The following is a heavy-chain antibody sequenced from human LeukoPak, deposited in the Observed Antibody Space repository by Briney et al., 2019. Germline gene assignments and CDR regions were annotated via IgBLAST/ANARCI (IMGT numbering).Heavy chain of an antibody. D-gene: IGHD5-12*01. Sequence: ASVKVSCKASGYTFNSYYMHWARQAPGQGLEWMGIINPSAGSTSYAQKFQGRVTMTRDTSTSTVYMEVSSLRSEDTAVYYCAGEGSGYDPPLSWGQGTLVTVSS. CDR2: INPSAGST. CDR1: GYTFNSYY. CDR3: AGEGSGYDPPLS. V-gene: IGHV1-46*02. J-gene: IGHJ4*02.